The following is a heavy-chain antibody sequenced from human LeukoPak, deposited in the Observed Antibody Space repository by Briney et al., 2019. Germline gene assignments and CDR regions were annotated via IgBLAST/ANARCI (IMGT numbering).Heavy chain of an antibody. CDR1: GFTFSSYS. Sequence: GGSLRLSCAASGFTFSSYSMNWVRQAPGKGLEWVSSISSSSSYIYYADSVKGRFTISRDNAKNSLFLQMNSLRAEDTAVYYCVRDRSPGYFDYWGQGTLVTVSS. CDR2: ISSSSSYI. J-gene: IGHJ4*02. V-gene: IGHV3-21*01. CDR3: VRDRSPGYFDY. D-gene: IGHD3-10*01.